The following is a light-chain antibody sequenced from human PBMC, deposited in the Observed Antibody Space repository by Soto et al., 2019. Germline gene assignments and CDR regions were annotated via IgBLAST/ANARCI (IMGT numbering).Light chain of an antibody. J-gene: IGKJ1*01. CDR3: QQYNNWPPWT. CDR2: GAS. CDR1: QSVSSN. Sequence: EIVMTQSPATLSGSPGERATLSCRASQSVSSNLVWYQQKPGQAPRLLIYGASTRATGIPARFSGSGSGTEFTLTISSLQSEDFAVYYCQQYNNWPPWTFGQGTKVEIK. V-gene: IGKV3-15*01.